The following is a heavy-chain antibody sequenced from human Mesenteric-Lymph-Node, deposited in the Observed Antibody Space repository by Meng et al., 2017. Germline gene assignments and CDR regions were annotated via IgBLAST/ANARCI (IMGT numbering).Heavy chain of an antibody. D-gene: IGHD3-16*01. CDR1: GYTFSNYP. Sequence: ASVKVSCKASGYTFSNYPINWVRQAPGQGLEWMGQINPNSGDTSHAQKFRGRVTMTTDTSISTAYMELSRLTSDDTAIYYCARTYSYGWIAFDYWGQGTQVTVSS. CDR2: INPNSGDT. J-gene: IGHJ4*02. V-gene: IGHV1-2*06. CDR3: ARTYSYGWIAFDY.